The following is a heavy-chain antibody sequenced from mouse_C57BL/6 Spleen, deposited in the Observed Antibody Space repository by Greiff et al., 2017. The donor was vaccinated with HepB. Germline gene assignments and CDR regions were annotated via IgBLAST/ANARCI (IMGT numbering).Heavy chain of an antibody. D-gene: IGHD3-1*01. J-gene: IGHJ3*01. CDR3: ASRGLWFAY. CDR1: GYTFTGYW. CDR2: ILPGSGST. V-gene: IGHV1-9*01. Sequence: QVQLQQSGAELMKPGASVKFPCRAPGYTFTGYWIEWVKQRPGHGLEWIGEILPGSGSTNYNEKFKGKATFTADTSSNTAYMQRSSLTTEDSAIYYCASRGLWFAYWGQGTLVTVSA.